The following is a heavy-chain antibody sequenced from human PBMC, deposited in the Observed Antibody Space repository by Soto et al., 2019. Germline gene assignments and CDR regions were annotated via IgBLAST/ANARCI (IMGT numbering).Heavy chain of an antibody. V-gene: IGHV4-39*01. Sequence: QLQLQESGPGLVKPSETLSLTCSVSDDSINSDKYYWGWIRQPPGKGLEWIGSIYYLGNAYYNPSLQTRVTISLDKSRSQFSRKLNSVTAADSAVYFCARLEGLATISYYFDFWGPGALVTVSS. CDR3: ARLEGLATISYYFDF. CDR2: IYYLGNA. J-gene: IGHJ4*02. CDR1: DDSINSDKYY. D-gene: IGHD3-9*01.